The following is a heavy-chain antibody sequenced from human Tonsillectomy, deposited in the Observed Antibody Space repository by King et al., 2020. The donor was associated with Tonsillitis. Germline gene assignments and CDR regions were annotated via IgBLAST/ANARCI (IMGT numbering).Heavy chain of an antibody. D-gene: IGHD6-19*01. Sequence: QLVQSGSEVKKPGASVKVSCRASGYTFTGSYMHWVRQAPGQGLEWMGWINPDSGGTNYAQKLQGRVTMTRDTSIATAYMEVSGLRADDTAMYYCATWIERWLVGDGYYFDYGGQGTLVTVSS. J-gene: IGHJ4*02. CDR3: ATWIERWLVGDGYYFDY. V-gene: IGHV1-2*02. CDR2: INPDSGGT. CDR1: GYTFTGSY.